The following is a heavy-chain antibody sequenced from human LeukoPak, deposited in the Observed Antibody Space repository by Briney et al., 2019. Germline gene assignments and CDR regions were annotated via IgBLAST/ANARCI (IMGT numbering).Heavy chain of an antibody. CDR1: GGTFSSYA. D-gene: IGHD3-3*01. CDR2: IIPIFGTA. V-gene: IGHV1-69*05. Sequence: GSSVKVSCKASGGTFSSYAISWVRQAPGQGLEWMGGIIPIFGTANYAQKFQGRVTITTDESTSTAYMELSSLRSEDTVVYYCARRSIDYDFWSGPTDWGQGTLVTVSS. CDR3: ARRSIDYDFWSGPTD. J-gene: IGHJ4*02.